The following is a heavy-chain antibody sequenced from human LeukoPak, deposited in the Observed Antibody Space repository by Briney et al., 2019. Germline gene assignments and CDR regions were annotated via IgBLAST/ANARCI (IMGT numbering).Heavy chain of an antibody. D-gene: IGHD6-6*01. V-gene: IGHV3-7*01. J-gene: IGHJ3*02. CDR3: ARESAIEAHDDAFDI. CDR2: IRQDGRDK. CDR1: GFTFSNHY. Sequence: PGGSLRLSCAASGFTFSNHYMSWVRQAPGKGLEWVANIRQDGRDKYYVDSVKGRFTISRDNAENSLYLQMNSLRIDDTAVYYCARESAIEAHDDAFDIWGQGTMVTVSS.